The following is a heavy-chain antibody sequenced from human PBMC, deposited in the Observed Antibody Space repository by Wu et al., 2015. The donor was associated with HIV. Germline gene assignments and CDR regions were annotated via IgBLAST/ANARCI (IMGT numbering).Heavy chain of an antibody. J-gene: IGHJ1*01. D-gene: IGHD1-26*01. Sequence: QVQLVQSGAEVKKPGASVKVSCEASGYTFGAFYIHWVRQAPGQGLEWMGWINPHSADTIYAQKFQGRVTMTRDTSISTAYMELNRLRSDDTAVYFCARADVLIKYALGAGLHWGQGTLVTVSS. CDR1: GYTFGAFY. CDR2: INPHSADT. V-gene: IGHV1-2*02. CDR3: ARADVLIKYALGAGLH.